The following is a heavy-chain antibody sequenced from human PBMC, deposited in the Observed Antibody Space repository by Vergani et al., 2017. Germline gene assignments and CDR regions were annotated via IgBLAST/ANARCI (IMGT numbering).Heavy chain of an antibody. V-gene: IGHV1-18*01. D-gene: IGHD6-6*01. J-gene: IGHJ6*03. CDR1: GYSFNSYG. Sequence: QVQLVQSGAEMKKPGASVNVSCKTSGYSFNSYGINWVRQAPGQGLEWLGWISGYDGKTKYVEKLQGRITVTMDISTNSAYMELRGLRSDDTAVYYCARGGSIAAPSYLYYFYMDVWGKGTSVTVSS. CDR2: ISGYDGKT. CDR3: ARGGSIAAPSYLYYFYMDV.